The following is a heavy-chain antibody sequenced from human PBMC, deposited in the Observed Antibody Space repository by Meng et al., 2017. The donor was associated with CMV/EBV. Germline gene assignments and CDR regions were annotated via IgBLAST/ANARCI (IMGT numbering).Heavy chain of an antibody. CDR2: IIPILGIA. CDR1: GYTFTSYG. D-gene: IGHD1-1*01. V-gene: IGHV1-69*04. J-gene: IGHJ3*02. Sequence: SVKVSCKASGYTFTSYGISWVRQAPGQGLEWMGRIIPILGIANYAHKFQGRLTITADKSTSTAYMELSSLRSEDTAVYYCAREPGRRAFDIWGQGTMVTVSS. CDR3: AREPGRRAFDI.